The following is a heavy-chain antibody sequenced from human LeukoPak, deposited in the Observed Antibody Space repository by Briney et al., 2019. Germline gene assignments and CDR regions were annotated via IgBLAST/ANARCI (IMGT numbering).Heavy chain of an antibody. Sequence: PGGSLRLSCAASGVTFSNYAMSWVRQAPGKGLEWVSAISGSGGSTYYADSVKGRFTISRDNSKNTLYLQMNSLRAEDTAVYYCAKEEYYYDSGSYYFGDYWGQGTLVTVSS. V-gene: IGHV3-23*01. CDR3: AKEEYYYDSGSYYFGDY. J-gene: IGHJ4*02. D-gene: IGHD3-10*01. CDR2: ISGSGGST. CDR1: GVTFSNYA.